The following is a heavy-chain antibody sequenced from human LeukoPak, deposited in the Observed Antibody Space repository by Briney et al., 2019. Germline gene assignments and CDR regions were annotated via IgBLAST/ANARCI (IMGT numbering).Heavy chain of an antibody. Sequence: PSETLSLTCAVYGGSFSGYYWSWIRQPPGTGLEWLGEINHSGSTNYNPSLKSRVTISVDTSKNQFSLKLSSVTAADTAVYYCARGDPAFDYWGQGTLVTVSS. D-gene: IGHD6-25*01. CDR1: GGSFSGYY. V-gene: IGHV4-34*01. CDR2: INHSGST. J-gene: IGHJ4*02. CDR3: ARGDPAFDY.